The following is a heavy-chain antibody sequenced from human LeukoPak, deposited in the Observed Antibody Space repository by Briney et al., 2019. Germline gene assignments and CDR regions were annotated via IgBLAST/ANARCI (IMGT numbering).Heavy chain of an antibody. CDR1: GFTFSSYS. D-gene: IGHD3-10*01. CDR3: ARAEDYYGSGSYFDY. J-gene: IGHJ4*02. Sequence: GGSLRLSCAASGFTFSSYSMNWVRQAPGKGLEWVSSISSSSSCIYYADSVKGRFTISRDNAKNSLYLQMNSLRAEDTAVYYCARAEDYYGSGSYFDYWGQGTLVTVSS. V-gene: IGHV3-21*01. CDR2: ISSSSSCI.